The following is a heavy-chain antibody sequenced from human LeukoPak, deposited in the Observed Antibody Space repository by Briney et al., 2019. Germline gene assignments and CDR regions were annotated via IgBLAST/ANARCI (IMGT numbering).Heavy chain of an antibody. CDR2: IESKTDGGTI. Sequence: GGSLRLSCAASGXTFRTAWMSWVRQAPGKGLEWVGRIESKTDGGTIDYAAPVKGRFSVSRDDSKNTVYLQMNSLKTEDTAVYYCATEGYCSGGNCYSFDHWGQGTLVTVSS. D-gene: IGHD2-15*01. V-gene: IGHV3-15*04. CDR1: GXTFRTAW. J-gene: IGHJ4*02. CDR3: ATEGYCSGGNCYSFDH.